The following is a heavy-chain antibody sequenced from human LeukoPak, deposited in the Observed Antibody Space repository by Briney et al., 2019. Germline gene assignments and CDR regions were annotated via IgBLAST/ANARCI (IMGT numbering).Heavy chain of an antibody. J-gene: IGHJ5*02. CDR3: TTAYYYGTGRAHH. CDR1: GFTFSNAW. Sequence: ESLKISCAASGFTFSNAWMSWVRQAPGKGLEWVGHIKSKTDGGTTDYAAPVKGRFTISRDDSKDTLYLQVNSLKTEDTAVYYCTTAYYYGTGRAHHWGQGTLVTVSS. V-gene: IGHV3-15*01. CDR2: IKSKTDGGTT. D-gene: IGHD3-10*01.